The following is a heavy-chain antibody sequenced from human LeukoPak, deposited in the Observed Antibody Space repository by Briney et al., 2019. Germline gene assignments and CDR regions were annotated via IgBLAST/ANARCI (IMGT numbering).Heavy chain of an antibody. CDR1: GFTFSSYA. V-gene: IGHV3-23*01. J-gene: IGHJ4*02. Sequence: WGSLRLSCAASGFTFSSYAMSWVRQAPGKGLEWVSAISGSGGSTYYADSVKGRFTISRDNSKNTLYLQMNSLRAEDTAVYYCAKDLRYYYDSSGSGYWGQGTLVTVSS. CDR3: AKDLRYYYDSSGSGY. D-gene: IGHD3-22*01. CDR2: ISGSGGST.